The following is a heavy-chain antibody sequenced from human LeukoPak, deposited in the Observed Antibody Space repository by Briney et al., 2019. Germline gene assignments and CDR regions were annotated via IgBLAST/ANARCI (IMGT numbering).Heavy chain of an antibody. CDR1: GHTLTDSC. V-gene: IGHV1-2*06. CDR3: LVDGSGTYTGLDH. J-gene: IGHJ4*02. D-gene: IGHD3-10*01. Sequence: ASVTVSCKAFGHTLTDSCMHWVRQAPGLGLEWMGRLLPNNGGTTYAQKFQGRVAMTTDTTINTAYMELSRLRFDDTAVYYCLVDGSGTYTGLDHWGQGTLVAVSS. CDR2: LLPNNGGT.